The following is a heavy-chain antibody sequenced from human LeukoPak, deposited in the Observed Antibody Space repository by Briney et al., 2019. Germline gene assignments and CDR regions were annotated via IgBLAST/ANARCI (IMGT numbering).Heavy chain of an antibody. CDR3: ARDSVSHIVVVTAPDY. CDR1: GFTFSNYG. D-gene: IGHD2-21*02. J-gene: IGHJ4*02. CDR2: ISYDGSDK. V-gene: IGHV3-30*03. Sequence: GGSLRLSCAASGFTFSNYGMHWVRQTPGKGLEWVAVISYDGSDKYYVDSVKGRFTISRDNSKNTLYLQMNSLRAEDTALYYCARDSVSHIVVVTAPDYWGQGTLVTVSS.